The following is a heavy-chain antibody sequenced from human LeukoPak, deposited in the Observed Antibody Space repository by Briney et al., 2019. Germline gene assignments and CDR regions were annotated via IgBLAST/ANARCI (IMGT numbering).Heavy chain of an antibody. J-gene: IGHJ4*02. Sequence: GGSLRLSCAASGFTFSSHSMNWVRQAPGKGLEWVSSISSSSSYIYYADSVKGRFTISRDNAKNSLYLQMNSLRAEDTAVYYCARDNVRYDSLFDYWGQGTLVTVSS. CDR2: ISSSSSYI. V-gene: IGHV3-21*01. CDR1: GFTFSSHS. D-gene: IGHD5-12*01. CDR3: ARDNVRYDSLFDY.